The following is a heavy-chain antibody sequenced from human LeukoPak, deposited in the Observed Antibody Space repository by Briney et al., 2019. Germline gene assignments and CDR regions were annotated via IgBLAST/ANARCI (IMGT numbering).Heavy chain of an antibody. D-gene: IGHD1-14*01. Sequence: AETLSLTCTVSGGSISSYYWSWLRQPPGKGLEWIGYIYYSGSTNYNPSLKRRVTLLVRTSKKQLSLKVRYVTAADTAVFYCLRHGTGQKSFDIWGQGTMVTVSS. CDR2: IYYSGST. CDR3: LRHGTGQKSFDI. J-gene: IGHJ3*02. CDR1: GGSISSYY. V-gene: IGHV4-59*08.